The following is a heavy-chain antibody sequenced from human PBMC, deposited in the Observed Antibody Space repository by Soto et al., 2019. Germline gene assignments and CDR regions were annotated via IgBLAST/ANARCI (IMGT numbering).Heavy chain of an antibody. J-gene: IGHJ5*02. CDR2: ISYDGSNK. CDR3: ARSIVDTAMVFWFDP. D-gene: IGHD5-18*01. CDR1: GFTFSSYA. V-gene: IGHV3-30-3*01. Sequence: GGSLRLSCAASGFTFSSYAMHWVRQAPGKGLEWVAVISYDGSNKYYADSVKGRFTISRDNSKNTLYLQMNGLRAEDTAVYYCARSIVDTAMVFWFDPWGQGTLVTVSS.